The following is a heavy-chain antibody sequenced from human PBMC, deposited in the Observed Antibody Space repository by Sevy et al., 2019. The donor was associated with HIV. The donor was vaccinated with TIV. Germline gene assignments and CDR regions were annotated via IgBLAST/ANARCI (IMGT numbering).Heavy chain of an antibody. CDR1: GFTFSDYY. CDR2: ISSSSSYT. V-gene: IGHV3-11*06. J-gene: IGHJ4*02. Sequence: GGFLRLSCAASGFTFSDYYMSWIRQAPGKGREGVSSISSSSSYTNYADSVKGRFTISRDNAKNSLYLQMNSLRAEDTAVYYCARYGPGRVFDYWGQGTLVTVSS. D-gene: IGHD3-10*01. CDR3: ARYGPGRVFDY.